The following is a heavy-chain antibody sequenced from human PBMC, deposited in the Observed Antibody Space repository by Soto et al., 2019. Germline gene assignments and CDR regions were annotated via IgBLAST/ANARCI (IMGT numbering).Heavy chain of an antibody. D-gene: IGHD2-8*01. CDR2: IDDSGST. J-gene: IGHJ6*02. CDR1: GGSIVSGGYY. CDR3: ARAVGYCADGVCSASYYYVMDV. V-gene: IGHV4-31*03. Sequence: SETLSLTCTVSGGSIVSGGYYFVCIRQHPWKGLELIGYIDDSGSTYYNPSLKSRVTMSVDTSKNQFSLKLSSVSAADTAVYYCARAVGYCADGVCSASYYYVMDVWGQGTTVTVSS.